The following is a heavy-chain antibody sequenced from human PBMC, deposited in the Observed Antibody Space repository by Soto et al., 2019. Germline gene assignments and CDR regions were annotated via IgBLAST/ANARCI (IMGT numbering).Heavy chain of an antibody. CDR1: GGSFRGYH. V-gene: IGHV4-34*01. D-gene: IGHD6-6*01. CDR3: ARGLSSSATFYHYYGMDV. Sequence: SETLSLTCAVYGGSFRGYHWSWIRQPPGKGLEWIGEINHSGSTNYNPSLKSRVIISLETSKNQFSLILTSVTAADTAVYYCARGLSSSATFYHYYGMDVWGQGTTVT. J-gene: IGHJ6*02. CDR2: INHSGST.